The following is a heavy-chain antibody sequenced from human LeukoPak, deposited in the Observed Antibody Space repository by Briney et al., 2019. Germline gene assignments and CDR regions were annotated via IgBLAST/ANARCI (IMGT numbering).Heavy chain of an antibody. CDR1: GYTFTSYY. D-gene: IGHD6-13*01. J-gene: IGHJ4*02. CDR3: ARDRSSWYYFDY. Sequence: GASVKVSCKASGYTFTSYYMHWVRQAPGQGLEWMGIINPSGGSTSCAQKFQGRVTMTRDTSTSTVYMELSSLRSEDTAVYYCARDRSSWYYFDYWGQGTLVTVSS. CDR2: INPSGGST. V-gene: IGHV1-46*01.